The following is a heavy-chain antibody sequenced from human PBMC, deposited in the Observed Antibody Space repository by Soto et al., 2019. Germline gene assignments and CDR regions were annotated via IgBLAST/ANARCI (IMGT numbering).Heavy chain of an antibody. D-gene: IGHD4-17*01. Sequence: PSETLSLTCAVSGGSINGGGFCWSWIRQPPGKGLEWIGYIYQSGSTYYNPSLKSRVTLSVDTSNNRFSLKMNSVTAADTAVYYCARTPYGGYFDRWGQGTQVTVSS. CDR2: IYQSGST. V-gene: IGHV4-30-2*01. CDR3: ARTPYGGYFDR. J-gene: IGHJ4*02. CDR1: GGSINGGGFC.